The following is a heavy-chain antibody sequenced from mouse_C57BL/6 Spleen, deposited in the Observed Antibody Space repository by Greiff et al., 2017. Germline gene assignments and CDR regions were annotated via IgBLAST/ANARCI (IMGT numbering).Heavy chain of an antibody. CDR1: GFNIKDDY. J-gene: IGHJ3*01. Sequence: EVQLQQSGAELVRPGASVKLSCTASGFNIKDDYMHWVKQRPEQGLEWIGWIDPENGDTEYASKFQGKATITADTSSNTAYLQLSSLTSEDTAVYYCTTLTGTWFAYWGQGTLVTVSA. V-gene: IGHV14-4*01. D-gene: IGHD4-1*01. CDR2: IDPENGDT. CDR3: TTLTGTWFAY.